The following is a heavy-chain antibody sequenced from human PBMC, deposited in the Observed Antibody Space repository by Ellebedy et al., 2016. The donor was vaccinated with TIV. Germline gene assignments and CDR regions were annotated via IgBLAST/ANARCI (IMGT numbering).Heavy chain of an antibody. CDR3: AKGVGYCSSTSCYVRWFDP. V-gene: IGHV3-53*01. J-gene: IGHJ5*02. D-gene: IGHD2-2*01. Sequence: PGGSLRLSCAASGFTVSSNYMSWVRQAPGKGLEWVSVIYSGGSTYYADSVKGRFTISRDNSKNTLYLQMNSLRAEDTAVYYCAKGVGYCSSTSCYVRWFDPWGQGTLVTVSS. CDR1: GFTVSSNY. CDR2: IYSGGST.